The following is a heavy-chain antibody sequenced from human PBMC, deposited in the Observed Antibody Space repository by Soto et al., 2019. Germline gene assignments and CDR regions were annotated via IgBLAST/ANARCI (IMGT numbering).Heavy chain of an antibody. CDR3: ATGGLLRYFDWFPGLN. V-gene: IGHV1-24*01. J-gene: IGHJ4*02. D-gene: IGHD3-9*01. Sequence: ASVKVSCKVSGYTLTELSMHWVRQAPGKGLEWMGGFDPEDGETIYAQKFQGRVTMTEDTSTDTAYMELSSLRSEDTAVYYCATGGLLRYFDWFPGLNWGQGTLVTAPQ. CDR1: GYTLTELS. CDR2: FDPEDGET.